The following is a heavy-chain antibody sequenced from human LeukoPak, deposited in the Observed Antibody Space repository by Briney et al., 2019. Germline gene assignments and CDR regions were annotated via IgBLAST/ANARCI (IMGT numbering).Heavy chain of an antibody. J-gene: IGHJ4*02. V-gene: IGHV4-4*02. CDR3: ARRYTITFGGVIVS. CDR2: IYHSGST. D-gene: IGHD3-16*02. CDR1: GGSIISSNW. Sequence: SETLSLTCGVSGGSIISSNWWSWVRQPPGKGLEWIGEIYHSGSTYYNPSLKSRVTISVDTSKNQFSLKLSSVTAADTAVYYCARRYTITFGGVIVSWGQGTLVTVSS.